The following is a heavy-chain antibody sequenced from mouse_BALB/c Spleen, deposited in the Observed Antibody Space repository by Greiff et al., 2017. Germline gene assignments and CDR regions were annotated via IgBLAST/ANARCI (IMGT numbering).Heavy chain of an antibody. CDR2: ISSGSSTI. CDR1: GFTFSSFG. CDR3: AREGLGAMDY. D-gene: IGHD3-1*01. Sequence: DVKLVESGGGLVQPGGSRKLSCAASGFTFSSFGMHWVRQAPEKGLEWVAYISSGSSTIYYADTVKGRFTISRDNPKNTLFLQMTSLRSEDTAMYYCAREGLGAMDYWGQGTSVTVSS. J-gene: IGHJ4*01. V-gene: IGHV5-17*02.